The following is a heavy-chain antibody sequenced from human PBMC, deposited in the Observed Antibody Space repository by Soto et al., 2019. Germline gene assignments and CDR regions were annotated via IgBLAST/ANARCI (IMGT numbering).Heavy chain of an antibody. CDR2: IIPILGIA. CDR1: GGTFSSYT. Sequence: QVQLVQSGAEVKKPGSSVKVSCKASGGTFSSYTISWVRQAPGQGLEWMGRIIPILGIANYEQKFQGRVTITADKSTSTAYMELSSLRSEDTAVYYCARDGIGIIGYYYYRDVWGKGNTVTVSS. D-gene: IGHD2-15*01. V-gene: IGHV1-69*08. CDR3: ARDGIGIIGYYYYRDV. J-gene: IGHJ6*03.